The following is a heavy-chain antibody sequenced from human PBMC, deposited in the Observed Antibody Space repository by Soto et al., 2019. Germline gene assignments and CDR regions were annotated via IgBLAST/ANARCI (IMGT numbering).Heavy chain of an antibody. D-gene: IGHD3-10*01. CDR2: INPNSGGT. CDR1: GYTFTGYY. V-gene: IGHV1-2*04. J-gene: IGHJ6*02. CDR3: AREYGSGSYGDYYYYGMDV. Sequence: GASVKVSCKASGYTFTGYYMHWVRQAPGQGLEWMGWINPNSGGTNYAQKFQGWVTMTRDTSISTAYMELSRLRSDDTAVYYCAREYGSGSYGDYYYYGMDVWGQGTTVTVSS.